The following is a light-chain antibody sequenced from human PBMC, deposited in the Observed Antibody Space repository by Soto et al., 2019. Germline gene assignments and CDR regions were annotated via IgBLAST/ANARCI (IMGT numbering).Light chain of an antibody. CDR3: QESYSTPYT. Sequence: DIQMTQSPSTLPASVGDRVTITCRASQSISNWLAWYQQKPGKAPKLLIYAASSLQSGVPSRFSGSGSGTDFTLTISSMQPEDFATYVCQESYSTPYTFGLGTKVDIK. V-gene: IGKV1-39*01. CDR2: AAS. CDR1: QSISNW. J-gene: IGKJ2*01.